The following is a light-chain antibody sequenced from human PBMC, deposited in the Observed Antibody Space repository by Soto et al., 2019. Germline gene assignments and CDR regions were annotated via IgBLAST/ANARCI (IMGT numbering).Light chain of an antibody. CDR2: DAS. J-gene: IGKJ3*01. CDR1: HDITSF. Sequence: DIQMTQSPSSLSASVGDRVTITCQASHDITSFLNWYQHKPGRAPKLLIYDASILEAEVPTRFSGSGSGTHFTFTISSLQPEDVATYYCQHCDYLPIFGPGTTVDFK. CDR3: QHCDYLPI. V-gene: IGKV1-33*01.